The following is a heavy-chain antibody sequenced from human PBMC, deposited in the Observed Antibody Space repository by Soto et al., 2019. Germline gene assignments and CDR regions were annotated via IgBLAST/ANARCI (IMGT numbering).Heavy chain of an antibody. D-gene: IGHD3-3*01. Sequence: SETLSLTCTVSGGSISSSSYYWGWIRQPPGKGLEWIGSIYYSGSTYYNPSLKSRVTISVDTSKNQFSLKLSSVTAADTAVYYCATFGVVIPFDYWGQGTLVTVSS. V-gene: IGHV4-39*01. CDR3: ATFGVVIPFDY. J-gene: IGHJ4*02. CDR2: IYYSGST. CDR1: GGSISSSSYY.